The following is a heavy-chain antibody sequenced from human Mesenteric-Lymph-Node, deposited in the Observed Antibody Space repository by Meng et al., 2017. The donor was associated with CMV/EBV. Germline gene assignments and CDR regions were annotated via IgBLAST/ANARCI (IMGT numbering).Heavy chain of an antibody. V-gene: IGHV4-59*08. CDR2: IYNSGIT. Sequence: SETLSLTCTVSGGSMSSSYWSWIRQPPGKGLECIGYIYNSGITNYNPSLKSRVTISADTSKNQFSLKLFSVTAADTAVYYCARQPVVVAGYGLDVWGQGTTVTVSS. D-gene: IGHD2-15*01. CDR3: ARQPVVVAGYGLDV. J-gene: IGHJ6*02. CDR1: GGSMSSSY.